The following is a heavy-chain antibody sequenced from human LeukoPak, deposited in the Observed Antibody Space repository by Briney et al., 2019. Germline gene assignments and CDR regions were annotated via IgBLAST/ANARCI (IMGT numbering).Heavy chain of an antibody. J-gene: IGHJ4*02. Sequence: SCKASGGTFSSYAMSWVRQAPGKGLEWVGFIRSKAYGGTTEYAASVKGRFTISRDDSKSIAYLQMNSLKTEDAAVYYCTRAYDFWSGYYSDYWGQGTLVTVSS. CDR1: GGTFSSYA. CDR3: TRAYDFWSGYYSDY. CDR2: IRSKAYGGTT. D-gene: IGHD3-3*01. V-gene: IGHV3-49*04.